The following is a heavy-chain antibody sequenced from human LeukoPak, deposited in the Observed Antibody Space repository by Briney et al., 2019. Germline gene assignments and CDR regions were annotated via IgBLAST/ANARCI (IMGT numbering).Heavy chain of an antibody. CDR1: GCDFSSFD. D-gene: IGHD1-7*01. CDR3: ARAIKLELRTYDAFDI. Sequence: ASVKVSCKASGCDFSSFDVNWVRQAPGQGLEWMGWMNPNSGNTGYAQKFQGRVTITRNTSISTAYMELSSLRSEDTAVYYCARAIKLELRTYDAFDIWGQGTMVTVSS. CDR2: MNPNSGNT. J-gene: IGHJ3*02. V-gene: IGHV1-8*01.